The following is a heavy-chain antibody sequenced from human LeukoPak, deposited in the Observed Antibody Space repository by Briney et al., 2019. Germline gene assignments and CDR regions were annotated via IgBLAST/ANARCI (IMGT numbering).Heavy chain of an antibody. CDR2: INPNSGGT. V-gene: IGHV1-8*03. D-gene: IGHD5-18*01. CDR3: ARALEGGIQLWSTAY. CDR1: GYTFTSYD. Sequence: ASVKVSCKASGYTFTSYDINWVRQATGQGLEWMGWINPNSGGTNYAQKFQGRVTLTADESTSTAYMELSSLRSEDTAVYYCARALEGGIQLWSTAYWGQGTLVTVSS. J-gene: IGHJ4*02.